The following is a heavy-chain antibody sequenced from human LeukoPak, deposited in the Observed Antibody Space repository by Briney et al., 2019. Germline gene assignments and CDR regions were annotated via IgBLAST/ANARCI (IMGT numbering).Heavy chain of an antibody. V-gene: IGHV1-2*02. CDR1: GYTFTGSY. Sequence: GASVKVSCKASGYTFTGSYMHWVRQAPGQGLEWMGWINPNTGGTNYAQKFQGGVTMTRDTSISTAYMELSRLRSDDTAVYYCARDPSGYYYGWFDPWGQESLVTVSS. D-gene: IGHD3-22*01. J-gene: IGHJ5*02. CDR3: ARDPSGYYYGWFDP. CDR2: INPNTGGT.